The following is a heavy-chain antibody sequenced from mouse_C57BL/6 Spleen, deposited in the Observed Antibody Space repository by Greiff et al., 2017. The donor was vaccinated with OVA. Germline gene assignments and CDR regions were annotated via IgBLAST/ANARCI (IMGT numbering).Heavy chain of an antibody. Sequence: VMLVESGAELVKPGASVKLSCKASGYTFTEYTIHWVKQRSGQGLEWIGWFYPGSGSIKYNEKFKDKATLTADKSSSTVYMELSRLTSEDSAVYFCARQNYDLYYFDYWGQGTTLTVSS. V-gene: IGHV1-62-2*01. CDR2: FYPGSGSI. J-gene: IGHJ2*01. CDR1: GYTFTEYT. D-gene: IGHD2-4*01. CDR3: ARQNYDLYYFDY.